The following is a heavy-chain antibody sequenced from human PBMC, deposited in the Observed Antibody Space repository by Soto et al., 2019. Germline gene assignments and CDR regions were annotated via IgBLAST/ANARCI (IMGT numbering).Heavy chain of an antibody. J-gene: IGHJ5*02. CDR2: IDWDDDK. CDR3: ARYNNWFDP. Sequence: SGPTLVNPTQTLTLTCTFSGFSLSTIGMRVSWIRQPPGKALEWLARIDWDDDKFYSTSLKTRLTISKDTSKNQVVLTMTNMDPVDTATYYCARYNNWFDPWGQGTLVTVSS. V-gene: IGHV2-70*04. CDR1: GFSLSTIGMR.